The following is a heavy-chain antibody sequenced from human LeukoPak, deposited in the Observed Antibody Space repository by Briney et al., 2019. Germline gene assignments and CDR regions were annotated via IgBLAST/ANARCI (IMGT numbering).Heavy chain of an antibody. CDR1: GFTVSTDY. V-gene: IGHV3-66*02. CDR3: ARDGNSYSFAY. Sequence: GGSLRLSCGASGFTVSTDYMSWVRQAPGKGLEWVSVIYSGGSTYYADSVKGRFTISRDNSKNTLYLQMNSLRTEDTAIYYCARDGNSYSFAYWGQGSLVTLSS. CDR2: IYSGGST. J-gene: IGHJ4*02. D-gene: IGHD3-10*01.